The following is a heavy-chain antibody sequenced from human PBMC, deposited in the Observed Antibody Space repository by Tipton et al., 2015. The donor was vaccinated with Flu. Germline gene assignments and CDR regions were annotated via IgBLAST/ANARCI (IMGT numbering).Heavy chain of an antibody. Sequence: TLSLTCNVSGVSISTGSHYWNWIRQPAGQGLEWIGRIYTSGSTTYNPSLGSRVTISLDTSKNHFSLKLNSVTAADTALYYCAKDSCSGGFCYPDSWGQGTLVTVSS. CDR1: GVSISTGSHY. CDR3: AKDSCSGGFCYPDS. CDR2: IYTSGST. V-gene: IGHV4-61*02. D-gene: IGHD2-15*01. J-gene: IGHJ1*01.